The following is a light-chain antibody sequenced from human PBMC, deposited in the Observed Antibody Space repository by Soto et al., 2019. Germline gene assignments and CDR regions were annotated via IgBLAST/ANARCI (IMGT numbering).Light chain of an antibody. CDR3: QQYYSYPLT. V-gene: IGKV1-17*01. Sequence: DIQMTQSPSSLSASVGDRFTITCLASQSISSHLSWYHQKPGKAPKVLIYGASSLQSGVPSRFSGSGSGTDFTLTISCLQSEDFATYYRQQYYSYPLTFGQGTRLEIK. CDR1: QSISSH. CDR2: GAS. J-gene: IGKJ5*01.